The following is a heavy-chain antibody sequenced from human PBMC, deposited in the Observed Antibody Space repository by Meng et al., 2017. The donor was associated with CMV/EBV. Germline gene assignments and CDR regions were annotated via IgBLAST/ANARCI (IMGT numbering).Heavy chain of an antibody. CDR1: GGSISSSSYY. J-gene: IGHJ6*02. V-gene: IGHV4-61*01. CDR3: ARELEPSYGMDV. Sequence: GSLRLSCTVSGGSISSSSYYWSWIRQPPGKGLEWIGYIYYSGSTNYNPSLKSRVTISVNTSKNQFSLKLSSVTAADTAVYYCARELEPSYGMDVWGQGTTVTVSS. CDR2: IYYSGST. D-gene: IGHD1-1*01.